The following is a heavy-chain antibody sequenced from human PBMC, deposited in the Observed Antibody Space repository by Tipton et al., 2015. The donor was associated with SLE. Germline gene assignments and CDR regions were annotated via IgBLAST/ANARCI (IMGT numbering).Heavy chain of an antibody. Sequence: TLSLTCTVSGYSITSDNYWGWIRQPPGKGLEWIGYIYNSGSTSYNPSLKSRVTISEDTSRQQFSLKLNSVTAADTAVYFCARGQGWDFFDPWGQGTLVTVSS. J-gene: IGHJ5*02. CDR2: IYNSGST. CDR3: ARGQGWDFFDP. D-gene: IGHD1-26*01. V-gene: IGHV4-38-2*02. CDR1: GYSITSDNY.